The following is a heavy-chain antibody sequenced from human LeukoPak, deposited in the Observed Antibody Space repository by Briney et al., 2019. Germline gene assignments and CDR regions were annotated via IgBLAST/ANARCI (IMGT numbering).Heavy chain of an antibody. CDR3: ARDGGIAAAGTDY. V-gene: IGHV3-48*01. J-gene: IGHJ4*02. Sequence: PGGSLRLSCAASGFTFSSYSMNWVRQAPGEGLEWVSYISTSSSTIYYADSVKGRFTISRDNAKNSLYLQMNSLRAEDTAVYYCARDGGIAAAGTDYWGQGTLVTVSS. CDR1: GFTFSSYS. CDR2: ISTSSSTI. D-gene: IGHD6-13*01.